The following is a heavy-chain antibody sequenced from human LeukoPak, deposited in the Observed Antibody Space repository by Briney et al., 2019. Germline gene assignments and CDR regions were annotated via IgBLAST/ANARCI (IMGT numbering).Heavy chain of an antibody. V-gene: IGHV3-23*01. Sequence: PGASLRLSCAASGFTFSSYAMSWVRQAPGKGLERVSAISGSGGSTYYADSVKGRFTISRDNSKNTLYLQMNSLRAEDTAVYYCAKVGALSGSYDYFDYWGQGTLVTVSS. CDR2: ISGSGGST. CDR1: GFTFSSYA. CDR3: AKVGALSGSYDYFDY. D-gene: IGHD3-10*01. J-gene: IGHJ4*02.